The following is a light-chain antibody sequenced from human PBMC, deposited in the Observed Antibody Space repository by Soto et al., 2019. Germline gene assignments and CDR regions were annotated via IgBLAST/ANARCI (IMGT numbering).Light chain of an antibody. CDR2: GAS. V-gene: IGKV3-15*01. CDR1: QTVTRN. CDR3: QQYNKWPPAT. J-gene: IGKJ1*01. Sequence: EIVMTQSPAALSVSPGERATLSCRASQTVTRNLAWYQQQPGQAPRRLIYGASTRSTGIPARFSGSGSGTEFARTISSLQSEDSAVYYCQQYNKWPPATFGQGTKGEIK.